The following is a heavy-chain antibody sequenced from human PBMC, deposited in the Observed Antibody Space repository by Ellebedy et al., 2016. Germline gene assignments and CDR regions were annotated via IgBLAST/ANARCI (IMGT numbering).Heavy chain of an antibody. J-gene: IGHJ6*02. Sequence: GGSLRLSXAASGFTFGSYWMSWVGQAPGKGLDWVPAISGSGGSTYYADSVKGRFTISRDNSKNTLYLQMNSLRAEETAVYYCAKGGGSGLVATHPDYYYGMDVWGQGTTVTVSS. V-gene: IGHV3-23*01. CDR2: ISGSGGST. D-gene: IGHD3-10*01. CDR3: AKGGGSGLVATHPDYYYGMDV. CDR1: GFTFGSYW.